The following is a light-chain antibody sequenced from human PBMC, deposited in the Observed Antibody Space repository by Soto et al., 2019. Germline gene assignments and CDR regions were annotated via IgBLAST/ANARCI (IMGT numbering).Light chain of an antibody. CDR3: CSYAGSSSYV. Sequence: QSVLTQPASVSGSPGQSITISCTGTSSDVGSYNLVSWYQQHPGTAPKLMIYEGSKRPSGVSNRFSGSKSGNTASLTISGLQAEDEADYYCCSYAGSSSYVFGAGTKLTVL. CDR2: EGS. V-gene: IGLV2-23*01. J-gene: IGLJ1*01. CDR1: SSDVGSYNL.